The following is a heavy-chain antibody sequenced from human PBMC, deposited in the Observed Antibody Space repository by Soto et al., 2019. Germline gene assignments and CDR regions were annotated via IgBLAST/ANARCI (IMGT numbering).Heavy chain of an antibody. Sequence: ASVKVSCKASGYSFTTYSIHWVRQAPGQRLEWMGLINGGNGITKFSQKFQDRVTITRDTSASTAYMELSSLRSDDTAVYYCARDAPPADYWGQGTLVTVSS. CDR3: ARDAPPADY. CDR1: GYSFTTYS. J-gene: IGHJ4*02. V-gene: IGHV1-3*01. CDR2: INGGNGIT.